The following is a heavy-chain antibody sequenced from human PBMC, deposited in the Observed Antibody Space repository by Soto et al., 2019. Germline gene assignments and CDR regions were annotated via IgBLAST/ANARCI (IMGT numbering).Heavy chain of an antibody. CDR2: ISWNSGNI. V-gene: IGHV3-9*01. CDR3: AKVHAFGSISNWFHP. J-gene: IGHJ5*02. CDR1: GFTFEDYA. D-gene: IGHD2-2*01. Sequence: EVQLVESGGGLVQPGRSLRISCTASGFTFEDYAMHWVRQAPGKGLEWVSGISWNSGNIGYADSVKGRFIISRDNAKNSLYLHMNSLRTEDTAFYYCAKVHAFGSISNWFHPWGQGTLVTVSS.